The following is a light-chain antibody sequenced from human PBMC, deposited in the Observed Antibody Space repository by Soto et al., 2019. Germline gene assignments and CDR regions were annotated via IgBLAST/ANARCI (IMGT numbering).Light chain of an antibody. J-gene: IGKJ1*01. CDR2: GAS. Sequence: EIMLTQSPGTLSLSPGERATLSCRASQSVNSNYLAWYQQKPGQGPRVLIYGASSRATGIPDRFSGSGSGTDFTLTISRLEPEDFAVYYCQQYDNSPRTLGQGTKVEIK. CDR3: QQYDNSPRT. V-gene: IGKV3-20*01. CDR1: QSVNSNY.